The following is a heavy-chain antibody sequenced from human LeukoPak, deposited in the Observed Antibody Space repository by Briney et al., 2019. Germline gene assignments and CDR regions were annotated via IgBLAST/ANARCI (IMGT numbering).Heavy chain of an antibody. CDR1: GFTFSSYG. CDR3: ARGDYYGSGKRLSVDY. V-gene: IGHV3-33*01. J-gene: IGHJ4*02. Sequence: PGGSLRLSCAASGFTFSSYGMHWVRQAPGKGLEWVAVIWYDGSNKYYADSVKGRFTISRDNSKNTLYVHLDFVRGEDTAVYYCARGDYYGSGKRLSVDYWGQGTLVTVSS. D-gene: IGHD3-10*01. CDR2: IWYDGSNK.